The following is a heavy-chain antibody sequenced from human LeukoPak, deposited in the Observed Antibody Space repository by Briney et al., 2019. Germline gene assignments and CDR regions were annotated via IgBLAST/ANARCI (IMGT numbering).Heavy chain of an antibody. Sequence: SETLSLTCTVSGVSINSGGYYWSWIRQHPGKGLEWIGYIYYSGNTYYNPSLKSRITISLDTSKNQFSLKLSSVTAADTAVYYCARGSSGWLRFDYWGQGTLVTVSS. CDR1: GVSINSGGYY. CDR3: ARGSSGWLRFDY. J-gene: IGHJ4*02. V-gene: IGHV4-31*03. D-gene: IGHD6-19*01. CDR2: IYYSGNT.